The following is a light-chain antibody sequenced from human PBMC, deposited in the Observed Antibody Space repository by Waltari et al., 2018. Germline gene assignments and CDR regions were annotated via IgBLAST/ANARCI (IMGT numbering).Light chain of an antibody. CDR2: KVS. J-gene: IGKJ1*01. V-gene: IGKV2-30*01. Sequence: VVMTQSPLSLPVTLGQSASISCRSSQSLVDSDGNTYLSWFQQRPGQSPRRLIYKVSNRDSGVPDRFSGSGSGTDFTLKISRVEADDIAIYYCMQGTHWPRSFGQGTKVEIE. CDR1: QSLVDSDGNTY. CDR3: MQGTHWPRS.